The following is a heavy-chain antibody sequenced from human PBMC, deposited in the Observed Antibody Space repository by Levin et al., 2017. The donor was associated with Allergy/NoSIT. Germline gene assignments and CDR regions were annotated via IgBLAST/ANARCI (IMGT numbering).Heavy chain of an antibody. Sequence: GGSLRLSCAASGFTFSSYGMHWVRQAPGKGLEWVAVISYDGSNKYYADSVKGRFAISRDNSKNTLYLQMNSLRAEDTAVYYCAKDYNYDSSGYYYVDAFDIWGQGTMVTVSS. D-gene: IGHD3-22*01. CDR2: ISYDGSNK. CDR3: AKDYNYDSSGYYYVDAFDI. V-gene: IGHV3-30*18. J-gene: IGHJ3*02. CDR1: GFTFSSYG.